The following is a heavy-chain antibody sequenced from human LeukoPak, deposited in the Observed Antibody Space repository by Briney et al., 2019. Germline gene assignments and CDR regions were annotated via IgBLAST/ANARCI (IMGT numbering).Heavy chain of an antibody. J-gene: IGHJ5*02. CDR2: IHPGDSDT. CDR3: ARRDCSSTSCYIGGWFDP. CDR1: GYSFTSYW. D-gene: IGHD2-2*02. V-gene: IGHV5-51*01. Sequence: GESLKISCKGSGYSFTSYWIGWVRQMPGKGLEWMGIIHPGDSDTRYSPSFQGQVTISADKSISTAYLQWSSLKASDTAMYYCARRDCSSTSCYIGGWFDPWGQGTLVTVSS.